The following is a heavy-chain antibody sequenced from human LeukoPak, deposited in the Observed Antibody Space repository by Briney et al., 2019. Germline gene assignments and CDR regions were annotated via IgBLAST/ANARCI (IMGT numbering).Heavy chain of an antibody. Sequence: GGSLRLSCAASGFTFSSYAMSWVRQAPGKGLEWVSAISGSGGSTYYADSVKGRFTISRDNSKNTLYLQMNSLRAEDTAVYYCARNENSGWGYFDYWGQGTLVTVSS. CDR3: ARNENSGWGYFDY. D-gene: IGHD5-12*01. J-gene: IGHJ4*02. CDR1: GFTFSSYA. CDR2: ISGSGGST. V-gene: IGHV3-23*01.